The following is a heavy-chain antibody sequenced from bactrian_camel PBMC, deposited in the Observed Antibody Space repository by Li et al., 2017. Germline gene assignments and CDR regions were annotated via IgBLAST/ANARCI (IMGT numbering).Heavy chain of an antibody. V-gene: IGHV3S42*01. CDR2: IYTGGGTV. Sequence: DVQLVESGGGSVQAGGSLRLSCAASELAYNSNCMGWFRQAPGKEREGVAGIYTGGGTVSYADSVKGRFTISQDNGKNTLSLEMNSLKPEDTAMYFCAARELVAGTGRWAWCPALRPAYNYWGQGTQVTVS. D-gene: IGHD7*01. CDR3: AARELVAGTGRWAWCPALRPAYNY. CDR1: ELAYNSNC. J-gene: IGHJ4*01.